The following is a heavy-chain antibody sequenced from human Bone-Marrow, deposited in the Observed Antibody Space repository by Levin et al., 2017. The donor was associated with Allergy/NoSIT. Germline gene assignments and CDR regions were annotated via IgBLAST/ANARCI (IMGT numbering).Heavy chain of an antibody. Sequence: GESLKISCAASGFSSSFYGMSWVRQAPGQGLEWVSAIGDTGHTYYIDSVKGRFTISRDTTRNTVYLQMNSLRVEDTAVYYCARDRRWADDVFDLWGQGTMVTVSS. CDR2: IGDTGHT. CDR1: GFSSSFYG. D-gene: IGHD1-26*01. J-gene: IGHJ3*01. V-gene: IGHV3-23*01. CDR3: ARDRRWADDVFDL.